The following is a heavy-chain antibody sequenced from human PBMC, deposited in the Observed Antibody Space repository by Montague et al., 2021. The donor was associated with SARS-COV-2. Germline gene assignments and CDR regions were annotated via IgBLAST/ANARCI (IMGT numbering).Heavy chain of an antibody. D-gene: IGHD7-27*01. CDR3: ARLSGVAPRCYYEGMDV. J-gene: IGHJ6*02. CDR1: GFSLRTAGTC. CDR2: IDWDGDK. V-gene: IGHV2-70*11. Sequence: PALVKPTQTLTLTCTFSGFSLRTAGTCVSWIRQPPGKAPQWLARIDWDGDKYYSRPLETRVSISTDTAKTQVVLTMTNVDPMDTATYYCARLSGVAPRCYYEGMDVWGQGTAVTVSS.